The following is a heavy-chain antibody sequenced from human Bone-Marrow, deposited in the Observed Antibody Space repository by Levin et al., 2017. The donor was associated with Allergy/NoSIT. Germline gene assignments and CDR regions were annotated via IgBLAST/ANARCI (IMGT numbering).Heavy chain of an antibody. V-gene: IGHV1-18*01. CDR2: ISAYNGNT. J-gene: IGHJ6*02. D-gene: IGHD3-16*01. CDR1: GYTFTSYG. Sequence: ASVKVSCKASGYTFTSYGISWVRQAPGQGLEWMGWISAYNGNTNYAQKLQGRVTMTTDTSTSTAYMELRSLRSDDTAVYYCARFGEDGSLYYYYGMDVWGQGTTVTVSS. CDR3: ARFGEDGSLYYYYGMDV.